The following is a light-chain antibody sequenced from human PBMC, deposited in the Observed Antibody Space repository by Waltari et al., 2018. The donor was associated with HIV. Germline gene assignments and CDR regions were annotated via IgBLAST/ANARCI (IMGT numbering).Light chain of an antibody. CDR3: SSYAGNYNLV. V-gene: IGLV2-8*01. CDR1: SSDIGGYDF. J-gene: IGLJ3*02. Sequence: GSPGQSVTISCTGSSSDIGGYDFVSWFQQHPGKAPKLVIYEVYKRPSGVPDRFSGSKSGNTASLTVSGLQAEDEAYYHCSSYAGNYNLVFGGGTKLTVL. CDR2: EVY.